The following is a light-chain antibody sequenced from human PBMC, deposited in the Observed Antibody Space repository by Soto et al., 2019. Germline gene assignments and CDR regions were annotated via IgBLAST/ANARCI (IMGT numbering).Light chain of an antibody. V-gene: IGLV2-23*02. CDR1: SSDVGSYNL. J-gene: IGLJ1*01. CDR2: EVS. CDR3: CSYATGSTYF. Sequence: QSALTQPASVSGSPGQSITISCTGVSSDVGSYNLVSWYQQHPGKAPKLMIFEVSKRPSGVSNRFSGSKSGNTASLTISGLQAEDEAEYYCCSYATGSTYFFGTGTKLTVL.